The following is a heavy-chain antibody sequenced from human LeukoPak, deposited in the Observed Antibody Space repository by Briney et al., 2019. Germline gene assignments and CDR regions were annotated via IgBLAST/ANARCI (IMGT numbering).Heavy chain of an antibody. CDR2: IRQDGSAK. V-gene: IGHV3-7*01. CDR1: GFIFNDFW. J-gene: IGHJ4*02. Sequence: GGSLRLSCTASGFIFNDFWMSWVRQAPGEGLEWVANIRQDGSAKNYVDSVKGRFTISRDNAKKSLYLLMNGLTAEDTAVYYCAPPPIAATGNWGQGTLVTASS. CDR3: APPPIAATGN. D-gene: IGHD5-12*01.